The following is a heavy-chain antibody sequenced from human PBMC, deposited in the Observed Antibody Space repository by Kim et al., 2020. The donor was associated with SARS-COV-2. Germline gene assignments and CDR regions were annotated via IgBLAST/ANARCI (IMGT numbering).Heavy chain of an antibody. Sequence: SETLSLTCAVYGGSFSGYYWSWIRQPPGKGLEWIGEINHSGSTNYNPSLKSRVTISVDTSKNQFSLKLSSVTAADTAVYYCARGPPKDSGYGYYQNPGGSCYFDYWGQGTLVTVSS. CDR1: GGSFSGYY. CDR3: ARGPPKDSGYGYYQNPGGSCYFDY. J-gene: IGHJ4*02. D-gene: IGHD3-22*01. V-gene: IGHV4-34*01. CDR2: INHSGST.